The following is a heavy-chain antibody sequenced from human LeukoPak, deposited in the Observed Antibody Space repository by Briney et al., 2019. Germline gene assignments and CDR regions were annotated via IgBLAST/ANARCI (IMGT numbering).Heavy chain of an antibody. Sequence: GGSLRLSCAASGFTFSSYAMSWVRQAPGKGLEWVSAISGSGGSTYYADSVKGRFTISRDNSKNTVYLQTNSLRPEDTAMYYCAREGGYVFDYWGQGTLVTVSS. CDR2: ISGSGGST. V-gene: IGHV3-23*01. D-gene: IGHD5-12*01. J-gene: IGHJ4*02. CDR1: GFTFSSYA. CDR3: AREGGYVFDY.